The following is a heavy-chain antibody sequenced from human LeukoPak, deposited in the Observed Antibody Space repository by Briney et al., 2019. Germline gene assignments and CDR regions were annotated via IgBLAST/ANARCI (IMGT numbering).Heavy chain of an antibody. J-gene: IGHJ4*02. CDR2: ISSNGGST. CDR1: GFTFSRCA. Sequence: PGGSLRLSCSASGFTFSRCAMHWVRQAPGKGLEYVSAISSNGGSTYYADSVKGRFTISRDNSKNTLYLQMSSLRAEDTAVYYCVKDGGYHVSGGSYYSSFWGQGTLVTVSS. D-gene: IGHD3-10*01. CDR3: VKDGGYHVSGGSYYSSF. V-gene: IGHV3-64D*06.